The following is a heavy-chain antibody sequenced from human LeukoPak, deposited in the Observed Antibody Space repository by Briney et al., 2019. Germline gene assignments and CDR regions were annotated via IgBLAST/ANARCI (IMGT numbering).Heavy chain of an antibody. CDR1: GFTVSSNY. Sequence: GGSLRLSCAASGFTVSSNYMSWVRQAPGKGLEWVSVIYSGGSTYYADSVKGRFTISRDNSKNTLYLQMNSLRAEDTALYYCAKDGLYYDGSEHVYYFDSWGQGTLVTVSS. CDR2: IYSGGST. V-gene: IGHV3-53*01. CDR3: AKDGLYYDGSEHVYYFDS. D-gene: IGHD3-22*01. J-gene: IGHJ4*02.